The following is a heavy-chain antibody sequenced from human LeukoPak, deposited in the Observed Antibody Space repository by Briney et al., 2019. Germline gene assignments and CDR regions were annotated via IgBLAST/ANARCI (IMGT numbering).Heavy chain of an antibody. CDR1: GFTFSNYN. CDR3: TFVGATPY. CDR2: ISTISSYI. V-gene: IGHV3-21*01. D-gene: IGHD1-26*01. Sequence: KTGGSLRLSCAASGFTFSNYNMNWVRQAPGKGLEWVSSISTISSYIYYADSVKGRFTISRDNAKNSLYLQMNSLRVEDTAVYYCTFVGATPYWGQGTLVTVSS. J-gene: IGHJ4*02.